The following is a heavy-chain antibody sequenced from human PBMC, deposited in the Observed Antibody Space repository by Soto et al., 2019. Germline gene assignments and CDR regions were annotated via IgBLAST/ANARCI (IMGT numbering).Heavy chain of an antibody. CDR2: TYYRSKWYN. D-gene: IGHD2-15*01. Sequence: SQTLSLTCAISGDSVSSNSAAWNWIRQSPSRGLEWLGRTYYRSKWYNDYAVSVKSRITINPDTSKNQFSLQLNSVTPEDTAVYYCARERYCSGGSCYYYDYGMDVWGQGTTVTVSS. V-gene: IGHV6-1*01. CDR3: ARERYCSGGSCYYYDYGMDV. CDR1: GDSVSSNSAA. J-gene: IGHJ6*02.